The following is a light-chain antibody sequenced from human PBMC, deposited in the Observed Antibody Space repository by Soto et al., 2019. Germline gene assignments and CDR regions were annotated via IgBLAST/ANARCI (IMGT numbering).Light chain of an antibody. CDR1: SGYRNYK. CDR2: VGAGGIVG. V-gene: IGLV9-49*01. J-gene: IGLJ3*02. Sequence: QSVLTQPPSASASLGASVTLTCTLSSGYRNYKVDWYQQRLGKGPRFVMRVGAGGIVGSKGDGIPDRFSVLAAGLNRYLTIMNIQQEDESDYHCGTDHGSGDNFVVVFGGGTKVTVL. CDR3: GTDHGSGDNFVVV.